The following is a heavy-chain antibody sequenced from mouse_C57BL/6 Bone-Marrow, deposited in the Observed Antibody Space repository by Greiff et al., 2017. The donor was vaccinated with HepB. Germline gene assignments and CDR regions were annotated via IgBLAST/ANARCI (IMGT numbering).Heavy chain of an antibody. J-gene: IGHJ3*01. CDR2: ISSGGSYT. CDR1: GFTFSSYA. CDR3: ARRIYPP. V-gene: IGHV5-6*01. Sequence: EVQLVESGGGLVKPGGSLKLSCAASGFTFSSYAMSWVRQTPEKRLEWVATISSGGSYTYYPDSVKGRFTISRDNAKNTLYLQMSSLKSEDTAMYYCARRIYPPWGQGTLVTVSA. D-gene: IGHD2-1*01.